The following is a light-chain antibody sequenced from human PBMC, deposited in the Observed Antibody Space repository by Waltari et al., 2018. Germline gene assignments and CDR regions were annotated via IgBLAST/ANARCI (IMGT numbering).Light chain of an antibody. Sequence: EIVLTQSPGTLSLSPGERATLACRASQTIRGSLAWYQQKPGQAPRLLIYGASSRAAGIPDRFSGSGSGTDFSLTISRLEPEDVAVYYCQHYVRLPATFGRGTKVEIK. CDR2: GAS. CDR3: QHYVRLPAT. V-gene: IGKV3-20*01. J-gene: IGKJ1*01. CDR1: QTIRGS.